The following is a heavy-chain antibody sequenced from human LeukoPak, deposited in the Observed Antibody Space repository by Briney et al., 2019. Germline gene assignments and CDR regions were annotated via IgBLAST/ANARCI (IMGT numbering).Heavy chain of an antibody. CDR1: GFTFSSYA. D-gene: IGHD6-13*01. CDR2: ISGSGGST. Sequence: GGSLRLXCAASGFTFSSYAMSWDRPAPGKGLESVSAISGSGGSTYYADSVKGRFTISRDNSKNTLYLQMNSLRAEDTAVYYCAKGSEQQLVFSYFDYWGQGTLVSVSS. J-gene: IGHJ4*02. CDR3: AKGSEQQLVFSYFDY. V-gene: IGHV3-23*01.